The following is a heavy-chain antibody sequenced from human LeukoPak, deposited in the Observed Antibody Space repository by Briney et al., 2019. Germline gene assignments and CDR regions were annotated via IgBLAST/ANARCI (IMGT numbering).Heavy chain of an antibody. CDR1: GFTFSSYA. Sequence: GGSLRLSCAASGFTFSSYAMSWVRQAPGKGLEWVSAISGSGGSTYYADSVKGRFTISRDNSKNTLYLQMNSLRAEDTAVYYCARAEYGDYEFDSWGQGTLVTVSS. D-gene: IGHD4-17*01. CDR3: ARAEYGDYEFDS. V-gene: IGHV3-23*01. CDR2: ISGSGGST. J-gene: IGHJ4*02.